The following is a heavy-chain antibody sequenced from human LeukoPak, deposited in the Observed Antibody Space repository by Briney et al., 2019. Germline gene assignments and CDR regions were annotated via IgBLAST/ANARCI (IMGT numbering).Heavy chain of an antibody. V-gene: IGHV7-4-1*02. CDR3: ARIPYGDNFDY. Sequence: ASVKVSCKASGYTFTSYAMNWARQAPGRGLEWMGWINTNTGNPTYAQGFTGRFVFSLDTSVSTAYLQISSLKAEDTAVYYCARIPYGDNFDYWGQGTLVTVSS. CDR2: INTNTGNP. J-gene: IGHJ4*02. CDR1: GYTFTSYA. D-gene: IGHD4/OR15-4a*01.